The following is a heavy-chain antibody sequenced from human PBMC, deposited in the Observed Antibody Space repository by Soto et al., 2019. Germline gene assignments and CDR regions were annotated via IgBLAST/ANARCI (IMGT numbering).Heavy chain of an antibody. J-gene: IGHJ5*02. CDR2: IFANGPT. D-gene: IGHD6-13*01. CDR3: VASLAASGVNWLDP. Sequence: SETLSLTCIVSGGPISDKYWNWFRLPPGKGLEWIGLIFANGPTDYNPPLKSRVTMSVDASKNQFSLRLTSMTAADTAVYYCVASLAASGVNWLDPWGRGTLVTVPS. V-gene: IGHV4-4*07. CDR1: GGPISDKY.